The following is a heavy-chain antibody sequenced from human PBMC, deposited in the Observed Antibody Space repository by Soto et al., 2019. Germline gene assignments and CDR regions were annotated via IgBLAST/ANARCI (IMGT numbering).Heavy chain of an antibody. V-gene: IGHV3-74*03. CDR1: GFTFNSYG. Sequence: PGGSLRLSCAASGFTFNSYGMHWVRQTPEKGLVWVARIYSDGSATTYADSVKGRFTISRDISKNTLYLQMNSLRADDTAVYYCARGNYGGFDYWGQGTLVTVSS. J-gene: IGHJ4*02. D-gene: IGHD4-17*01. CDR3: ARGNYGGFDY. CDR2: IYSDGSAT.